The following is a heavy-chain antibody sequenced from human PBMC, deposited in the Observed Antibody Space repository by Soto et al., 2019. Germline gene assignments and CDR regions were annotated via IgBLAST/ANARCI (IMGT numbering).Heavy chain of an antibody. D-gene: IGHD2-21*02. CDR2: LSAYNGNT. J-gene: IGHJ6*02. V-gene: IGHV1-18*01. CDR1: GYTFTSYG. Sequence: QVQLVQSGAEVKKPGASVKVSCKASGYTFTSYGISWVRQAPGQGLEWMGWLSAYNGNTNYAQKLQGRVTMTTDTSTSTAYMELRSLRSDDTAVYYCARAVIGLGGNSIYYYGMDVWGQGTTVTVSS. CDR3: ARAVIGLGGNSIYYYGMDV.